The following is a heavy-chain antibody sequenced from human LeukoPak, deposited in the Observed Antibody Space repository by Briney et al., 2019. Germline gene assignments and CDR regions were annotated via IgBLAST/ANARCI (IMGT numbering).Heavy chain of an antibody. CDR1: GGSISSYY. CDR3: ARGAVSYYGSGSLSYYFDY. D-gene: IGHD3-10*01. V-gene: IGHV4-4*07. Sequence: SETRSRTCTGSGGSISSYYWSWIRQPAGKGLESIGRIDTSGSTNYNPSLKSRGTISVDKSKNQFSLKLSSVTAAATAVYYCARGAVSYYGSGSLSYYFDYWGQGTLVTVSS. J-gene: IGHJ4*02. CDR2: IDTSGST.